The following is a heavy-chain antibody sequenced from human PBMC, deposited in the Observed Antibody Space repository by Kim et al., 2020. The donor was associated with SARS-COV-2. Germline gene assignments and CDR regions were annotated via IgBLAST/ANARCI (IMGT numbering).Heavy chain of an antibody. D-gene: IGHD2-21*01. J-gene: IGHJ6*01. CDR3: ARERLVADAIGYYYGMDV. CDR2: INAGNGNT. Sequence: ASVKVSCKASVYTFTSYAMHWVRQAPGQRLEGMGWINAGNGNTKYSQKFQGRVTITRDTSSSTAYMELRSLRSEDTAGDYCARERLVADAIGYYYGMDVW. CDR1: VYTFTSYA. V-gene: IGHV1-3*01.